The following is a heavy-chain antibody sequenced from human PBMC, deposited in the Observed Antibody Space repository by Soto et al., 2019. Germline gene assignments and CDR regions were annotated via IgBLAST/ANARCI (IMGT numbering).Heavy chain of an antibody. Sequence: QVQLQESGPGLVKPSQTLSLTCTVSGGSISSGGYYWSWIRQHPGKGLEWIGYIYYSGSTYYNPSLKSLLTIAVDTSKNQFSLKLSSVTAADTAVYYCARDRVRDYDSPDAFDIWGQGTMVTVSS. CDR3: ARDRVRDYDSPDAFDI. D-gene: IGHD3-22*01. CDR2: IYYSGST. J-gene: IGHJ3*02. V-gene: IGHV4-31*01. CDR1: GGSISSGGYY.